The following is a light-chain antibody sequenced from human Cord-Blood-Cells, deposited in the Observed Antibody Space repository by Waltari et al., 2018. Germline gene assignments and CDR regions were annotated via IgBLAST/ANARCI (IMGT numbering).Light chain of an antibody. CDR2: GNI. CDR1: SSNIGAGYD. V-gene: IGLV1-40*01. Sequence: QSVLTQPPSVSGAPGQRVTISCTGSSSNIGAGYDVHWYQQLPGTAPKLLIYGNIMRPPGSPDRFSGSKSGTSASLAIPGLQAEDEADYYCQSYDSSLSGSVFGGGTKLTVL. CDR3: QSYDSSLSGSV. J-gene: IGLJ3*02.